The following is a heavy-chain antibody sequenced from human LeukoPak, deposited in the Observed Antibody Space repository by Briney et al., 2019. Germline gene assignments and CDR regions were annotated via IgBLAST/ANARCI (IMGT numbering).Heavy chain of an antibody. D-gene: IGHD2-2*01. J-gene: IGHJ5*02. CDR1: GYSISSGYY. V-gene: IGHV4-38-2*01. Sequence: PSETLSLTCAVSGYSISSGYYWGWIRQPPGKGLEWIGSIYHSGSTYYNPSLKSRVTISVDTSKNQFPLKLSSVTAADTAVYYCARKFGYCSSTSCPDNWFDPWGQGTLVTVSS. CDR3: ARKFGYCSSTSCPDNWFDP. CDR2: IYHSGST.